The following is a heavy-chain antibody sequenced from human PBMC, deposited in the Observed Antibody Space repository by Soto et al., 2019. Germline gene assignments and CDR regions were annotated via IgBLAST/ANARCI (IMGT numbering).Heavy chain of an antibody. CDR2: IIPIFTTA. CDR1: GGTFSSYA. V-gene: IGHV1-69*06. CDR3: ARDPGYGAPPVYYYYGMDV. Sequence: SVKVSCKASGGTFSSYAISWVRQAPGQGLEWMGGIIPIFTTANYAQKFQGRVTITADKSTSTAYMELSSLRSEDTAVYYCARDPGYGAPPVYYYYGMDVWGQGTTVTVSS. J-gene: IGHJ6*02. D-gene: IGHD4-17*01.